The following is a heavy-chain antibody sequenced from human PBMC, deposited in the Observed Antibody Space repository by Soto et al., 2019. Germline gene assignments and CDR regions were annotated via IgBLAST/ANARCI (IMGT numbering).Heavy chain of an antibody. V-gene: IGHV3-23*01. D-gene: IGHD4-17*01. CDR3: GKDPNGDYVGGFEF. CDR2: ISASGSRT. CDR1: GFTFNNYA. J-gene: IGHJ3*01. Sequence: VQLLESGGGLVQPGGSLTLSCAASGFTFNNYAMSWVRQAPGKGLEWVSGISASGSRTFYADSVKGRFTVSRDFSKNTLSLLMDSLRAEDTAVYFCGKDPNGDYVGGFEFWGPGTMVTVSS.